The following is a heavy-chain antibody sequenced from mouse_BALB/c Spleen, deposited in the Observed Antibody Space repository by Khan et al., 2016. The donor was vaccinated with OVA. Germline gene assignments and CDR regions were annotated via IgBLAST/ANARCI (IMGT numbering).Heavy chain of an antibody. V-gene: IGHV5-12*02. J-gene: IGHJ4*01. CDR3: SRQLYGAMDY. D-gene: IGHD2-12*01. CDR1: GFTFSDYY. CDR2: ISNGGGST. Sequence: EVELVESGGGLVQPGGSLKLSCATSGFTFSDYYMYWVRQTPERRLEWVAYISNGGGSTYYPDTVKGRFTISRDNAKNTLYLQSSRLKSEDTAMYYCSRQLYGAMDYWGQGTSVTVSS.